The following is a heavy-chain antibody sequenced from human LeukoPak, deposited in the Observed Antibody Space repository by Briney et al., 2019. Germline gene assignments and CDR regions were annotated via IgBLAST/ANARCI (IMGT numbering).Heavy chain of an antibody. J-gene: IGHJ4*02. CDR2: ISYDGSNK. CDR3: ARDHCTNGVCYTCPYY. D-gene: IGHD2-8*01. Sequence: GGSLRLSCAASGFTFSSYAMHWVRQAPGKGLEWVAVISYDGSNKYYADSVKGRFTISRDNSKNTLYLQMNSLRAEDTAVYYCARDHCTNGVCYTCPYYWGQGTLVTVSS. V-gene: IGHV3-30-3*01. CDR1: GFTFSSYA.